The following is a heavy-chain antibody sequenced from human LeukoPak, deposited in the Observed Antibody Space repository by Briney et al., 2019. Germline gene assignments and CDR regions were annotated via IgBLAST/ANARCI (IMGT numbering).Heavy chain of an antibody. V-gene: IGHV3-23*01. D-gene: IGHD1-26*01. CDR1: GFTFSSYA. J-gene: IGHJ3*02. CDR2: ISGSGDNT. Sequence: GGSLRLSCAASGFTFSSYAMSWVRQPPGKGLEWVSGISGSGDNTYYADSVKGRFTISRDNSKNTLYLQMNSLRAEDTAVYYCAKNSGSYYVHAFDIWGQGTMVTVSS. CDR3: AKNSGSYYVHAFDI.